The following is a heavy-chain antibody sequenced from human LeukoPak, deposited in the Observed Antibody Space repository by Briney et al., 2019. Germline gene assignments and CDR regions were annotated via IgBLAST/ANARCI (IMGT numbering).Heavy chain of an antibody. J-gene: IGHJ4*02. Sequence: GGSLRLSCAVSGFTFSAYAMQWVRQAPGKGLEWVAAISYDGSSKYYADSVKGRFAISRDNSGNTLYLQMNSLRAEDTAVYYCARDLFRRSVVPAATAYWGQGTLVTVSS. V-gene: IGHV3-30*01. CDR3: ARDLFRRSVVPAATAY. CDR1: GFTFSAYA. D-gene: IGHD2-2*01. CDR2: ISYDGSSK.